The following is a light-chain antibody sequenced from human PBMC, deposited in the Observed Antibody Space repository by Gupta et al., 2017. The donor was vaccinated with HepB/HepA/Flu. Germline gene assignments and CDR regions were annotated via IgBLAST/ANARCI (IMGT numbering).Light chain of an antibody. J-gene: IGLJ3*02. CDR3: AAWDDSRSAWV. CDR2: RNN. Sequence: SVLTQPPSASGPPGQRVTISCSGRSSNIGSNYVYWYQQHPGTAPKHLIYRNNQRPSGVPDRFSGSKSGTSASLAISGLRAEDEADYYCAAWDDSRSAWVFGGGTKLTVL. V-gene: IGLV1-47*01. CDR1: SSNIGSNY.